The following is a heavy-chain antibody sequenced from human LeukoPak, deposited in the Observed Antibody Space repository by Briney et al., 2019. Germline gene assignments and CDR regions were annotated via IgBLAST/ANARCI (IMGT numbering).Heavy chain of an antibody. V-gene: IGHV4-4*07. CDR3: ARTQSKSGSYRYYFGY. J-gene: IGHJ4*02. CDR2: IYTSGST. CDR1: GGSISSYY. Sequence: SETLSLTCTVSGGSISSYYWSWIRQPPRKGLGWIGGIYTSGSTNYNPSLKSRVTMSVDTSKNQFSLKLSSVTAADTAMYYCARTQSKSGSYRYYFGYWGQGTLVTVSS. D-gene: IGHD1-26*01.